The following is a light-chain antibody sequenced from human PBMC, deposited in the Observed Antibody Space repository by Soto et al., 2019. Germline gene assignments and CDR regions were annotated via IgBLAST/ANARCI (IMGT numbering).Light chain of an antibody. CDR1: QSINKY. V-gene: IGKV3-11*01. J-gene: IGKJ1*01. Sequence: DILLTQSPATLSLSVGDRVTISCRASQSINKYLAWYQHRPGKAPNLLIYEVSTIHTGIPSRFSGSGSGTEFTLTISSLEPEDFAVYYCQQYNNWRRTFGQGTKVDIK. CDR3: QQYNNWRRT. CDR2: EVS.